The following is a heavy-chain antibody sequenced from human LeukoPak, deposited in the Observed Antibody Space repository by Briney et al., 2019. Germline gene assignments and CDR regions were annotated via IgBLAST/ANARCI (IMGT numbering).Heavy chain of an antibody. CDR1: GYTFTGYY. CDR2: INPNSGGT. V-gene: IGHV1-2*02. Sequence: ASVKVSCKASGYTFTGYYMHWVRQAPGQGLEWMGWINPNSGGTNYAQKFQGRVTMTRDTSISTAYMELSRLRSDDTAVYYCARPRYSSGWYVWYFDYWGQGTLVPVSS. D-gene: IGHD6-19*01. J-gene: IGHJ4*02. CDR3: ARPRYSSGWYVWYFDY.